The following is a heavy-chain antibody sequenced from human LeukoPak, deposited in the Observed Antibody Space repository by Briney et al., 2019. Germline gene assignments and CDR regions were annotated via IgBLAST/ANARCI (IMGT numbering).Heavy chain of an antibody. Sequence: SETLSLTCTVSGGSISSYYWSWIRQPPGKGLEWIGYIYYSGSTNYNPSLKSRVTISVDTSKNQFSLKLSSVTAADTAVYYCASSDPYDFWSGYPHKALDYWGQGTLVTVSS. D-gene: IGHD3-3*01. V-gene: IGHV4-59*08. CDR1: GGSISSYY. CDR3: ASSDPYDFWSGYPHKALDY. J-gene: IGHJ4*02. CDR2: IYYSGST.